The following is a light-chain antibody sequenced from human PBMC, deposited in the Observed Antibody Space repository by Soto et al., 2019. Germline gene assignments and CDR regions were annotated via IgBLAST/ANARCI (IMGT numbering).Light chain of an antibody. CDR3: CAYAGSYTVV. CDR1: SNDVGGYIY. Sequence: QSVLTQPRSVSGSPGQSVTISCTGTSNDVGGYIYVSWYQQHPGKVPKLMIYDVSTRPSGVPDRFSGSKSGNTASLTISGIQAEDEADYYCCAYAGSYTVVFGGGTKVTVL. V-gene: IGLV2-11*01. CDR2: DVS. J-gene: IGLJ2*01.